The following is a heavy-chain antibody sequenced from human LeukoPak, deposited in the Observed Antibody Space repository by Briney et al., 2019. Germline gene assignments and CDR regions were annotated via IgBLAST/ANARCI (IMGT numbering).Heavy chain of an antibody. V-gene: IGHV3-23*01. Sequence: GGSLRLSCAASGFTFSSYAMSWVRQAPGKGLEWVSAISGSGGSTYYADSVKGRFTISRDNSKNTLYLQMNSLRAEDTAVYYCAKTVGHLRYFDWSWWFDYWGQGTLVTVSS. CDR3: AKTVGHLRYFDWSWWFDY. CDR1: GFTFSSYA. J-gene: IGHJ4*02. CDR2: ISGSGGST. D-gene: IGHD3-9*01.